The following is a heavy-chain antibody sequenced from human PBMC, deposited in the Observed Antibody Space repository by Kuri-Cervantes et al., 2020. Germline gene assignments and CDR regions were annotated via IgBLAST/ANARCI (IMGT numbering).Heavy chain of an antibody. J-gene: IGHJ3*02. D-gene: IGHD2-2*01. CDR2: IYHSGST. V-gene: IGHV4-4*02. CDR1: GGSTSSSNW. CDR3: ARQAPQVVPAAIKRYDAFDI. Sequence: SETLSLTCAVSGGSTSSSNWWSWVRQPPGEGLEWIGEIYHSGSTNYNPSLESRVTISVDRTKNQFSLKLSSVTAADTAVYYCARQAPQVVPAAIKRYDAFDIWGQGTMVTVSS.